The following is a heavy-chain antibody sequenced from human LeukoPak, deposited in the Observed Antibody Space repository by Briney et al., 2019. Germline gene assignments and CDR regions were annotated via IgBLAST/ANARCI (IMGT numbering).Heavy chain of an antibody. J-gene: IGHJ2*01. CDR1: GFTVSTNY. CDR3: ARDLGYLAYFDL. Sequence: GGSLRLSCAASGFTVSTNYMNWVRQAPGKRLEWVSVIYSGGSTYYADSVKGRFTISRDNAKNLLYLQMNSLRAEDTATYYCARDLGYLAYFDLWGRGTLVTVSS. V-gene: IGHV3-53*01. CDR2: IYSGGST. D-gene: IGHD2-21*01.